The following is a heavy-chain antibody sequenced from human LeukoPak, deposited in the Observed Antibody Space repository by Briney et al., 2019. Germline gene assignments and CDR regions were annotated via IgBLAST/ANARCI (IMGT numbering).Heavy chain of an antibody. CDR1: GGTFSSYA. V-gene: IGHV1-2*02. J-gene: IGHJ4*02. D-gene: IGHD4-17*01. CDR3: ARAGDYGQDYFDY. Sequence: ASVKVSCKASGGTFSSYAISWVRQAPGQGLEWMGWINPNSGGTNYAQKFQGRVTMTRDTSISTAYMELSRLRSDDTAVYYCARAGDYGQDYFDYWGQGTLVTVSS. CDR2: INPNSGGT.